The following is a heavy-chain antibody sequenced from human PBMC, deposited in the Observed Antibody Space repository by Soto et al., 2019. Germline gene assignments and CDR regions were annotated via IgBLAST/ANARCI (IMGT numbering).Heavy chain of an antibody. Sequence: EVQLVESGGGLVQPGGSLKLSCAASGLTFSGSAMHWVRQASGKGLEWVGRIRSKANSYATAYAASVKGRFTISRDDSKNTAYLQMNSLKTEDTAVYYCTRPSGYDWEDAFDIWGQGTMVTVSS. J-gene: IGHJ3*02. CDR1: GLTFSGSA. V-gene: IGHV3-73*02. CDR2: IRSKANSYAT. D-gene: IGHD5-12*01. CDR3: TRPSGYDWEDAFDI.